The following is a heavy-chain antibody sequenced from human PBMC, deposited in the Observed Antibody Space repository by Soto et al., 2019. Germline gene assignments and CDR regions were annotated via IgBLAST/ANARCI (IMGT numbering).Heavy chain of an antibody. CDR3: TLTHSAISTGYEPFDP. CDR1: GDSITARNW. Sequence: QVHLQESGPGLVQPSETLSLTCSVSGDSITARNWWTWVRQPPGRGREWIGEVFHIGNANYNPSLERRATLSVDKSTNQLTLKPTAVTAAETAVYFCTLTHSAISTGYEPFDPWGQG. V-gene: IGHV4-4*02. CDR2: VFHIGNA. D-gene: IGHD3-9*01. J-gene: IGHJ5*02.